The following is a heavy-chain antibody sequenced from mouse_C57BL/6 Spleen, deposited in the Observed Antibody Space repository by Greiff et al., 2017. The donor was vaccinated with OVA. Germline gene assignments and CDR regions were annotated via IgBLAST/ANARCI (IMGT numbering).Heavy chain of an antibody. Sequence: EVHLVESGGGLVQPGGSLSLSCAASGFTFTDYYMSWVRQPPGKGLEWLGFIRNKANGYTTEYSASVKGRFTISRDNSQSILYLQMNALRAEDSATYYCARYIGDGYPYAMDYWGQGTSVTVSS. CDR1: GFTFTDYY. CDR2: IRNKANGYTT. CDR3: ARYIGDGYPYAMDY. J-gene: IGHJ4*01. V-gene: IGHV7-3*01. D-gene: IGHD2-3*01.